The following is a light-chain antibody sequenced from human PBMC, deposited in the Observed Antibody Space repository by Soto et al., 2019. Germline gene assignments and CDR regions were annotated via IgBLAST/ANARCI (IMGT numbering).Light chain of an antibody. CDR2: DVS. J-gene: IGKJ4*01. CDR1: QGSSW. Sequence: DIPMTQSPSSVSASVGDRVTLTCRASQGSSWLAWYQQKPRKPPNLLIYDVSRVQSGVTSRFSGSGSGTDFSLTINRLQPEDLALYYCQQSQTFPLTFGGGTKVEIK. CDR3: QQSQTFPLT. V-gene: IGKV1-12*01.